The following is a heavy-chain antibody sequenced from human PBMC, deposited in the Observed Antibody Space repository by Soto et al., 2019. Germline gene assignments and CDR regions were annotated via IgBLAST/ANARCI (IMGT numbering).Heavy chain of an antibody. D-gene: IGHD1-1*01. CDR2: ISSSGSTI. V-gene: IGHV3-48*03. CDR1: GFTFSSYE. J-gene: IGHJ4*02. CDR3: ARDEEQPDRQYYFDY. Sequence: SLRLSCAASGFTFSSYEMNWVRQAPGKGLEWVSYISSSGSTIYYADSVKGRFTISRDNAKNSLYLQMNSLRAEDTAVYYCARDEEQPDRQYYFDYWGQGTLVTVSS.